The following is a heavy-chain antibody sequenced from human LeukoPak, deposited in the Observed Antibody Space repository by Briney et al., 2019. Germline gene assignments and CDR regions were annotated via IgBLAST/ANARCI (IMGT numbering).Heavy chain of an antibody. Sequence: PSETLSLTCTVSGGSISSYYWSWIRQPPGKGLEWIGYIYYSGSTNYNPSLKSRVTISVDTSKNQFSLKLSSVTAADTAVYYCARGPDILTGYYTWFDPWGQGTLVTVSS. J-gene: IGHJ5*02. D-gene: IGHD3-9*01. CDR2: IYYSGST. CDR1: GGSISSYY. V-gene: IGHV4-59*01. CDR3: ARGPDILTGYYTWFDP.